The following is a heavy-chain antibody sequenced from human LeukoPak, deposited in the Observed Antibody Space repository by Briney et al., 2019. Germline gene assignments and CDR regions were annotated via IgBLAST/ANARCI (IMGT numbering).Heavy chain of an antibody. CDR1: GFSFSTSS. CDR2: MSGSGDNT. CDR3: AKGPTPWGTEYFQH. J-gene: IGHJ1*01. V-gene: IGHV3-23*01. D-gene: IGHD3-16*01. Sequence: PGGSLRLSCTASGFSFSTSSMSWVRQAPGKGLEWVAAMSGSGDNTYYADFVKGRLTISRDNYQNTLYLDVRSLRADDTAVYYCAKGPTPWGTEYFQHWGQGSLVTVSS.